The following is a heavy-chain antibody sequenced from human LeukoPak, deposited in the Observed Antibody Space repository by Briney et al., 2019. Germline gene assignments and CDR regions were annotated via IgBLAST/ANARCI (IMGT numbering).Heavy chain of an antibody. J-gene: IGHJ4*02. CDR1: GGSISSGGYS. V-gene: IGHV4-61*08. CDR2: IYYSGST. CDR3: ATSGDSSGWYGLVD. Sequence: SETLSLTCAVSGGSISSGGYSWSWIRQPPGKGLEWIGYIYYSGSTNYNPSLKSRVTISVDTSKNQFSLKLSSVTAADTAVYYCATSGDSSGWYGLVDWGQGTLVTVSS. D-gene: IGHD6-19*01.